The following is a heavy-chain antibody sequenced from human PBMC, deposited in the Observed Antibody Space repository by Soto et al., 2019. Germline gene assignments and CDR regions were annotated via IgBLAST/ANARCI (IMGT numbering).Heavy chain of an antibody. Sequence: GGSLRLSCAASGFTFSSYGMHWVRQAPGKWLEWVAVISYDGSNKYYADSVKGRFTISRDNSKNTLYLQMNSLRAEDTAVYYCAGPSDAFDIWGQGTMVTVSS. CDR2: ISYDGSNK. J-gene: IGHJ3*02. CDR3: AGPSDAFDI. CDR1: GFTFSSYG. V-gene: IGHV3-30*03.